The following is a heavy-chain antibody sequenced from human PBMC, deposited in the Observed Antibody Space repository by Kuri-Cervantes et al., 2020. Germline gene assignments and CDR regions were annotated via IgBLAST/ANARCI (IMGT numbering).Heavy chain of an antibody. V-gene: IGHV3-74*01. CDR3: ARDQQRPGCSSTRCNPVFDP. CDR1: GFTFSSYW. D-gene: IGHD2-2*01. J-gene: IGHJ5*02. Sequence: LSLTCAASGFTFSSYWMHWVRQAPGKGLVWVSRINSDGSSTSYADSVKGRFTISRDNAKNTLYLQMNSLRSEDTAVYYCARDQQRPGCSSTRCNPVFDPWGQGTLVTVSS. CDR2: INSDGSST.